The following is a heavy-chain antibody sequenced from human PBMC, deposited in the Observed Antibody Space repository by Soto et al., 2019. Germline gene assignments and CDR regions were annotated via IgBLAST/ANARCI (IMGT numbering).Heavy chain of an antibody. Sequence: QVQLQESGPGLVKPSQTLSLTCTVSGGSISTVNYWWSWIRQSPDMGLERIGDIYNGGSTYNNPSIVSRVTMSVDPSNNQLSLTLSSVSAAHTAVYYCARGPSGDKVDSWGQGTLGTVSS. D-gene: IGHD7-27*01. CDR1: GGSISTVNYW. V-gene: IGHV4-30-4*01. CDR2: IYNGGST. CDR3: ARGPSGDKVDS. J-gene: IGHJ4*02.